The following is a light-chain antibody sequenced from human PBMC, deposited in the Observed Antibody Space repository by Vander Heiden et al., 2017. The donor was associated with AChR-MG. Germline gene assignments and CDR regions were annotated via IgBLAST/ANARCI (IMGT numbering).Light chain of an antibody. CDR1: NIGSKS. J-gene: IGLJ3*02. Sequence: SYVLTQPPSVSVAPGKTATITCRGNNIGSKSVHWYQQLPGQPPVLLIYDDTNRATGIPERFSGSTSVGTATLAISGAEAGDEADYFCQVWDTNDDHEVVFGGGTKLTVL. CDR3: QVWDTNDDHEVV. V-gene: IGLV3-21*04. CDR2: DDT.